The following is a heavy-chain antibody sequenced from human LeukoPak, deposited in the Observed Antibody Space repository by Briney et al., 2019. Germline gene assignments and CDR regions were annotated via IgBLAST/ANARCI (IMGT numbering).Heavy chain of an antibody. D-gene: IGHD4-17*01. CDR2: IYYSGST. CDR3: ARRGYDYGDYGPYYYYYGMDV. J-gene: IGHJ6*02. CDR1: GGSISSYY. V-gene: IGHV4-59*08. Sequence: SETLSLTCTVSGGSISSYYWSWIRQPPGKGLEWIGYIYYSGSTNYNPSLKSRVTISVDTSKNQFSLKLSSVTAADTAVYYCARRGYDYGDYGPYYYYYGMDVWGQGTTVTVSS.